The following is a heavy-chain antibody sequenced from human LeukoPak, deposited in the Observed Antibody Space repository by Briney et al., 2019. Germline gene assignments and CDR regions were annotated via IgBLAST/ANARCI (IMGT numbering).Heavy chain of an antibody. CDR3: AKKSVRGGATVSPSDY. J-gene: IGHJ4*02. D-gene: IGHD1-26*01. Sequence: GGSLRLSCAASGFTFSNYGMRWVRQAPGKGLEWVSVISWDDGSTKYYADSVKGRFTISRDNSKNTLYLQMNSLRAEDSAVYYCAKKSVRGGATVSPSDYWGQGTLVTVSS. V-gene: IGHV3-30*18. CDR2: ISWDDGSTK. CDR1: GFTFSNYG.